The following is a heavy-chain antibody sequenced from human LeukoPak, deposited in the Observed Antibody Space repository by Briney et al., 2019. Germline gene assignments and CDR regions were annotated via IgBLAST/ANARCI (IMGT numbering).Heavy chain of an antibody. CDR1: GGSISSYY. J-gene: IGHJ6*02. CDR2: IYYSGST. Sequence: SETLSLTCTVSGGSISSYYWSWIRQPPGKGLEWIGYIYYSGSTNYNPSLKSRVTISVDTSKNQFSLKLSSVTAADTAVYYCAGWSRYYYYGMDVWGQGTTVTVSS. V-gene: IGHV4-59*12. CDR3: AGWSRYYYYGMDV.